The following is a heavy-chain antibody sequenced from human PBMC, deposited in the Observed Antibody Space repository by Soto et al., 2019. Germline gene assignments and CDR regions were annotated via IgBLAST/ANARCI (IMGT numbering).Heavy chain of an antibody. CDR3: ARVHKSGCSREVDY. D-gene: IGHD6-19*01. J-gene: IGHJ4*02. CDR1: RYTFTTSA. CDR2: LNAYTGNT. V-gene: IGHV1-18*01. Sequence: ASVKVSCKASRYTFTTSAISCEREAPGQGRDGMVWLNAYTGNTNYAQNLKGRVTMTTHTSTSTAYLEPRPLRSEDTALYYCARVHKSGCSREVDYWGQGTLVTVPQ.